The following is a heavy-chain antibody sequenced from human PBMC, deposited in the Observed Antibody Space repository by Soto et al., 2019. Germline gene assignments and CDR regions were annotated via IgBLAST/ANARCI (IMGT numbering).Heavy chain of an antibody. V-gene: IGHV3-30*18. CDR2: ISHDGSTK. D-gene: IGHD3-22*01. CDR1: GLTFSSYG. CDR3: AKPFQRSGYYYDFWYFDV. J-gene: IGHJ2*01. Sequence: QVQLVESGGGVVQPGRSLRLSCAASGLTFSSYGMHWVRQAPGKGLEWVAVISHDGSTKYYADSVRGRFTISRDNSNNTLYLQMDCLRPEDTALYYCAKPFQRSGYYYDFWYFDVWGRGTLVTVSS.